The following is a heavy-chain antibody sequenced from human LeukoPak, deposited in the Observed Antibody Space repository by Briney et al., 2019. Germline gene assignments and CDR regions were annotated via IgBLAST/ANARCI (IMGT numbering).Heavy chain of an antibody. CDR1: GFTFSSYW. CDR2: INSDGSST. J-gene: IGHJ4*02. V-gene: IGHV3-74*01. Sequence: GGSLRLSCAASGFTFSSYWMHWVRQAPGKGLVWVSRINSDGSSTSYADSVKGRFTISRDNAKNTLYLQMNSLRPEDTAVYYCARDSDYYDSSGYYFLLPDYWGQGTLVTVSS. D-gene: IGHD3-22*01. CDR3: ARDSDYYDSSGYYFLLPDY.